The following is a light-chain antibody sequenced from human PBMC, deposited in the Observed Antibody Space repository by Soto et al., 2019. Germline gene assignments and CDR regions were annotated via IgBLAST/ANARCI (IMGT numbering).Light chain of an antibody. CDR2: DND. CDR3: ATWDDSRNGYV. Sequence: QSVLTQPPSASGTPGQRVIISASGSSSNIGSNTVSWYQHLPGKAPKLLIYDNDERPSGVPDRFSGSKSATSASLAISGLQSEDEGDYYCATWDDSRNGYVFGPGTKVTVL. CDR1: SSNIGSNT. V-gene: IGLV1-44*01. J-gene: IGLJ1*01.